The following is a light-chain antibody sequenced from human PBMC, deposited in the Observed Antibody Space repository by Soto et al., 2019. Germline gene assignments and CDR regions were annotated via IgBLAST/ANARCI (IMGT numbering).Light chain of an antibody. CDR2: GAS. V-gene: IGKV3-20*01. CDR1: ERVASNY. J-gene: IGKJ1*01. CDR3: QQYGGSPWT. Sequence: EVVLTQSPGTLSLSAGERATIFCRASERVASNYLAWYQQKPGQAPRLLIYGASSRATGIPDRFSGSGSGTDFNLTISRLETEDFAVFYCQQYGGSPWTVGQGTKVDIK.